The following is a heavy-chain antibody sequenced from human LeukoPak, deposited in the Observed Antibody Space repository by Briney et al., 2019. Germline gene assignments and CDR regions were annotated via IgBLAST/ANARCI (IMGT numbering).Heavy chain of an antibody. V-gene: IGHV3-7*01. Sequence: GGSLRLSCAASGFTFSSYWMSWVRHAPGEGVEGVANIKQEGSEKYYVDSVKRRYTISRDNTKNSLYLQMNSLRAEDTAVYYCASGYGSGSYYVGGPVCFDYWGQGTLVSVSS. J-gene: IGHJ4*02. CDR3: ASGYGSGSYYVGGPVCFDY. CDR2: IKQEGSEK. CDR1: GFTFSSYW. D-gene: IGHD3-10*01.